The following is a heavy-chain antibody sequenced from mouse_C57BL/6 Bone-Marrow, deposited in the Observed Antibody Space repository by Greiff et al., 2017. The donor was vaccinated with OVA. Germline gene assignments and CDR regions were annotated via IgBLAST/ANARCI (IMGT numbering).Heavy chain of an antibody. D-gene: IGHD1-2*01. V-gene: IGHV6-3*01. J-gene: IGHJ4*01. CDR2: IRLKSDNYAT. CDR3: TGTGFLGWDY. Sequence: EVHLVESGGGLVQPGGSMKLSCVASGFTFSNYWMNWVRQSPEKGLEWVAQIRLKSDNYATHYAESVTGRFTISRDDSKSSVYLQRKNLRAEDTGIYYCTGTGFLGWDYWGQGTSVTVSS. CDR1: GFTFSNYW.